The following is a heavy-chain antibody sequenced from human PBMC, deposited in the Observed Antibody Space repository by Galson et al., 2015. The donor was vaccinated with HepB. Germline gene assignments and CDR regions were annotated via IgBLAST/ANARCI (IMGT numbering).Heavy chain of an antibody. CDR1: GGTFSSYA. V-gene: IGHV1-69*04. J-gene: IGHJ4*02. D-gene: IGHD3-22*01. CDR3: ARYYDSSGYLDY. CDR2: IIPILGIA. Sequence: SVKVSCKASGGTFSSYAISWVRQAPGQGLEWMGRIIPILGIANYAQKFQGRVTITADKSTSAAYMELSSLRSEDTAVYYCARYYDSSGYLDYWGQGTLVTVSS.